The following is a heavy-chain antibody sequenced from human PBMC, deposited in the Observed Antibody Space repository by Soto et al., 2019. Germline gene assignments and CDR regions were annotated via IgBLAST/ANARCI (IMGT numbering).Heavy chain of an antibody. Sequence: EVQLVESGGGLVKPGGSLRLSCAASGFTFSSYSMNWVRQAPGKGLEWVSSISSSSSYIYYADSVKGRFTISRDNAKNSLYLQMNSLRAEDTAVYYCARGPVGYGDYEDAFDIWGHGTMVTVSS. CDR1: GFTFSSYS. J-gene: IGHJ3*02. D-gene: IGHD4-17*01. V-gene: IGHV3-21*01. CDR2: ISSSSSYI. CDR3: ARGPVGYGDYEDAFDI.